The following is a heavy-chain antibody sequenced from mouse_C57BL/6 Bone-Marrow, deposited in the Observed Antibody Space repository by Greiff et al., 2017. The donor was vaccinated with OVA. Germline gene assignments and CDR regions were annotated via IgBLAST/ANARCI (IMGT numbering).Heavy chain of an antibody. CDR3: ARDMGY. D-gene: IGHD1-1*02. V-gene: IGHV3-6*01. CDR2: ISYDGSN. Sequence: EVQVVESGPGLVKPSQSLSLTCSVTGYSITSGYYWNWIRQFPGNKLEWMGYISYDGSNNYNPSLKNRISITRDTSKNQFFLKLNSVTTEDTATYYCARDMGYWGQGTTLTVSS. J-gene: IGHJ2*01. CDR1: GYSITSGYY.